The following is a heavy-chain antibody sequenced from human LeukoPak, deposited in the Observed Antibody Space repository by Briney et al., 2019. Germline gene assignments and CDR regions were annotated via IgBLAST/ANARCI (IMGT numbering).Heavy chain of an antibody. J-gene: IGHJ6*02. CDR1: GYRFTSYY. D-gene: IGHD3-3*01. Sequence: ASVKVSCKTSGYRFTSYYIHWVRQAPGQGLEWMGIVNPSGRSTRYAQKFQGRVSMTWDTSTSTVYMELSSLRSEDTAVYYCATDLTIFGVVAGMDVWGQGTTVTVSS. V-gene: IGHV1-46*01. CDR2: VNPSGRST. CDR3: ATDLTIFGVVAGMDV.